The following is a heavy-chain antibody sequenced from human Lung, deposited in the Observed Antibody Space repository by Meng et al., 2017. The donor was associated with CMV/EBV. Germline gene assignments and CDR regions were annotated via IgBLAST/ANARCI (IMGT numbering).Heavy chain of an antibody. CDR3: AKAVPDGYYYGMDV. CDR1: GGSISSYY. V-gene: IGHV4-59*01. Sequence: LXFTIPGGSISSYYWSWIRQPPGKGLEWIGNIYYSGSTNYNPSLKSPVTMSVDTSKNQFSLKLSSVTAADTAVYYCAKAVPDGYYYGMDVWGQGATVTVSS. D-gene: IGHD2-2*01. CDR2: IYYSGST. J-gene: IGHJ6*02.